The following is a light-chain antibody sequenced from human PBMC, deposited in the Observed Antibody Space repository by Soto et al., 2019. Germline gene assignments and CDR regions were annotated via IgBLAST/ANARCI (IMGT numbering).Light chain of an antibody. Sequence: DIQVTQSPPSLSASVRDRVTITCRASQTISILLSWYQQKPGKAPKLLIYDASSLESGVPSRFSGSGSGTEFTLTISSLQPDDFATYYCQQYNSLITFGQGTRLEIK. CDR1: QTISIL. V-gene: IGKV1-5*01. CDR2: DAS. J-gene: IGKJ5*01. CDR3: QQYNSLIT.